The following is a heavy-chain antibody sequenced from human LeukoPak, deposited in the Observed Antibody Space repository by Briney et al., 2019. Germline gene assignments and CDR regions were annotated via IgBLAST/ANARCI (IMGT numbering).Heavy chain of an antibody. V-gene: IGHV4-61*02. Sequence: SGTLSLTCTVSGGAISSESYYWSWIRQPAGQGLESIGRIYTSGITNYNPSLKSRVTMSVDTSKSQFSLNLSSVTAADTAVYYCARVLVLGELNWFDPWGQGTLVTVSS. J-gene: IGHJ5*02. CDR3: ARVLVLGELNWFDP. CDR2: IYTSGIT. CDR1: GGAISSESYY. D-gene: IGHD3-16*01.